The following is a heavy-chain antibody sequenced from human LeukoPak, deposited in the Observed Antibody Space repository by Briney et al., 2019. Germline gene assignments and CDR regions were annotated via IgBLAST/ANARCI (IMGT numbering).Heavy chain of an antibody. CDR2: INHSGST. CDR3: ARRGASLVVSGTRRSSDD. V-gene: IGHV4-34*01. CDR1: GGSFSGYY. D-gene: IGHD6-19*01. Sequence: SETLSLTCAVYGGSFSGYYWSWIRQPPGKGLEWIGEINHSGSTNYNPSLKSRVTISVDTSKNQFSLRLTSVTAADTAVYYCARRGASLVVSGTRRSSDDWGQGTLVTVSS. J-gene: IGHJ4*02.